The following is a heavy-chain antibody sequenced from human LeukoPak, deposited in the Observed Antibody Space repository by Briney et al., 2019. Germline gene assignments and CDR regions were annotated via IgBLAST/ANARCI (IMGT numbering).Heavy chain of an antibody. Sequence: PGGSLRLSCAASGLTGSHNYVSWVRQAPGKGLEWVSAIHTSGDTCYADSVKGRFTISRDNSKNTLDLQMTGLRAEDTAVYYCARERGRGRDSPWFDYWGQGTLVTVSS. V-gene: IGHV3-53*01. D-gene: IGHD1-26*01. J-gene: IGHJ4*02. CDR1: GLTGSHNY. CDR2: IHTSGDT. CDR3: ARERGRGRDSPWFDY.